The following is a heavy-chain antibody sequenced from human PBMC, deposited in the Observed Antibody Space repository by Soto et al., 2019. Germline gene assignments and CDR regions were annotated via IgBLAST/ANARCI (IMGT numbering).Heavy chain of an antibody. CDR1: GSRFSNYV. J-gene: IGHJ4*02. CDR3: AREGRGKKAGYNGLVSLGY. D-gene: IGHD2-2*02. V-gene: IGHV1-69*06. Sequence: ASVKVSCKVSGSRFSNYVISWVRQAPGHGLEWLGRIIPIFNSTKYAQSFQGRVTITADKSTSTASLELSSLRSDDTAVYYCAREGRGKKAGYNGLVSLGYWGQGALVTVSS. CDR2: IIPIFNST.